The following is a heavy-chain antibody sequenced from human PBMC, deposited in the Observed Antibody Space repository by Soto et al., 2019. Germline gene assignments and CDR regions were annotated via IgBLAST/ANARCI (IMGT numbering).Heavy chain of an antibody. V-gene: IGHV1-2*04. J-gene: IGHJ4*02. CDR2: INPNSGGT. CDR3: ARDNIAVAGKGEEYFDY. D-gene: IGHD6-19*01. Sequence: GASVKVSCKASGYTFTGYYMHWVRQAPGQGLEWMGWINPNSGGTNYAQKFQGWVTMTRDTSISTAYMELSRLRSDDTAVYYCARDNIAVAGKGEEYFDYWGQGTLVTVSS. CDR1: GYTFTGYY.